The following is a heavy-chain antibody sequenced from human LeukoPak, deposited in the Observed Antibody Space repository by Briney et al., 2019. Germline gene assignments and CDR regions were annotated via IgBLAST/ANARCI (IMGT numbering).Heavy chain of an antibody. CDR2: ISYDGSNK. D-gene: IGHD1-1*01. CDR1: GFTFSSYA. J-gene: IGHJ5*02. CDR3: ARAMGNWNDASELDP. V-gene: IGHV3-30*04. Sequence: PGGSLRLSCAASGFTFSSYAMHWVRQAPGKGLEWVAVISYDGSNKYYADSVKGRFTISRGNSKNTLYLQMNSLRAEDTAVYYCARAMGNWNDASELDPWGQGTLVTVSS.